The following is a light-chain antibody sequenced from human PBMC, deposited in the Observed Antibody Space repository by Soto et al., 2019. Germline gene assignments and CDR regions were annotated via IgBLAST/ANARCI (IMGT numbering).Light chain of an antibody. CDR2: LGS. CDR3: IQALRTPLYT. V-gene: IGKV2-28*01. CDR1: QSLRHSNGYNY. Sequence: DIVMTQSPLSLPVTPGESASISCRSSQSLRHSNGYNYLDWYLQKPGQSPQLLIYLGSNRASGVPDRFSGSGSGTDFTLEISRVEAEDVGVYYCIQALRTPLYTFGQGTKLEIK. J-gene: IGKJ2*01.